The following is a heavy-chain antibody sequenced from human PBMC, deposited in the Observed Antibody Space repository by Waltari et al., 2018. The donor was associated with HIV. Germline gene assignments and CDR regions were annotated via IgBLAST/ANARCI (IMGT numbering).Heavy chain of an antibody. CDR2: MNPSSRNT. V-gene: IGHV1-8*01. Sequence: QVQLVQSGAEVKKPGASVKVSCQASGYYFITYDINWVRQATGQGLEWMVWMNPSSRNTGYAQKFQGRVTMTRDTSINTAYMELTSLRSEDTAVYYCARGVNAVGATHWFDPWGQGTLVTVSS. CDR1: GYYFITYD. CDR3: ARGVNAVGATHWFDP. J-gene: IGHJ5*02. D-gene: IGHD1-26*01.